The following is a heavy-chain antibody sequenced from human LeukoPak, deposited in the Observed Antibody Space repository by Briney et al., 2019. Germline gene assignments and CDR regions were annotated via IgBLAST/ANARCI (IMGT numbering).Heavy chain of an antibody. Sequence: GRSLRLSCAASGFTFSSYGMHWVRQAPGKGLEWVAVIWYDGSNKYYADSVKGRFTISRDNSKNTLYLQMNSLRAEDTAVYYCAKDSVPYYDFWSGYYTGMRGDYVYWGQGTLVTVSS. CDR2: IWYDGSNK. CDR1: GFTFSSYG. CDR3: AKDSVPYYDFWSGYYTGMRGDYVY. J-gene: IGHJ4*02. V-gene: IGHV3-33*06. D-gene: IGHD3-3*01.